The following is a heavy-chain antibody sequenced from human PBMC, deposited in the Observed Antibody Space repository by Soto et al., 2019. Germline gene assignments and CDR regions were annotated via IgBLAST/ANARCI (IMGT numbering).Heavy chain of an antibody. CDR2: INYSGST. CDR3: DRVAAVRGGWFDP. D-gene: IGHD3-10*01. Sequence: QVQLQESGPGLVKPSQTLSLTCTVSGGSISSGDYYWSWIRQPPGKGLEWIGYINYSGSTYYNPYLKGRVNISVDTSKSQFSLKLSSVTAADTAVYYCDRVAAVRGGWFDPLGQGTLVTVS. V-gene: IGHV4-30-4*01. J-gene: IGHJ5*02. CDR1: GGSISSGDYY.